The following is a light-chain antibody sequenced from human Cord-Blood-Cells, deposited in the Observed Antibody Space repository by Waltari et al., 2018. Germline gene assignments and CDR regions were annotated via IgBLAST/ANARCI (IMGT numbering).Light chain of an antibody. CDR1: QGISSW. Sequence: DIQMTQSPSAVSASVGDRVTITCRASQGISSWLAWYQQNQGKAPKLLIYAASSLQSGVPSRCSGSASGTDFTLTISRLPPDDFATYYCRQANSFPITFGQGTRLEIK. J-gene: IGKJ5*01. V-gene: IGKV1-12*01. CDR3: RQANSFPIT. CDR2: AAS.